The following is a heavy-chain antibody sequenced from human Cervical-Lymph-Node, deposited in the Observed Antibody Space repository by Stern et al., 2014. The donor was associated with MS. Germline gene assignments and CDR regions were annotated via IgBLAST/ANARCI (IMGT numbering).Heavy chain of an antibody. D-gene: IGHD1-26*01. CDR3: ARGRELLSLDY. Sequence: VQLVESGAEVKKPGASVKVSCKASGYTFTSYDINWVRQGTGQGLEWMGWMNPYSGNAVDAQKFQGRVTMTRDTSTSTAYLELTSLRSEDPAVFYCARGRELLSLDYWGQGTLVTVSS. J-gene: IGHJ4*02. CDR1: GYTFTSYD. CDR2: MNPYSGNA. V-gene: IGHV1-8*01.